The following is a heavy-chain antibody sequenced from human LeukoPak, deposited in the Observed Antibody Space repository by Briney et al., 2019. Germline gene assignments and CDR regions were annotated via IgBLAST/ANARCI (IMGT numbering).Heavy chain of an antibody. J-gene: IGHJ4*02. CDR2: ISSGSSYT. Sequence: GGSLRLSCEASGFTFSDYYMTWIRQTPGKGLEWVSYISSGSSYTTYAESVKGRFTISRDNAKNSLYLQMNSLRAEDTAVYYCAKDTLGGVSGTHYSDYWGQGSLVTVSS. CDR3: AKDTLGGVSGTHYSDY. V-gene: IGHV3-11*05. D-gene: IGHD1-26*01. CDR1: GFTFSDYY.